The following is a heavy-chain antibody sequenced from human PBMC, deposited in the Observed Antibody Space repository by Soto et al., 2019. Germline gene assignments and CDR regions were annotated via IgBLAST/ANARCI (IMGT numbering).Heavy chain of an antibody. CDR3: AVRWPDY. J-gene: IGHJ4*02. CDR2: INHSGST. V-gene: IGHV4-34*01. CDR1: GGSFSGYY. D-gene: IGHD4-17*01. Sequence: XETLSLPCAVYGGSFSGYYWSWIRQPPGKGLEWIGEINHSGSTNYNPSLKSRVTISVDTSKNQFSLKLSSVTAADTAVYYCAVRWPDYWGQGTLVTVSS.